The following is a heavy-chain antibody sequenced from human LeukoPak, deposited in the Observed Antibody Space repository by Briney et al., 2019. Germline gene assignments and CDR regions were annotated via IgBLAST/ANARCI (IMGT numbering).Heavy chain of an antibody. CDR1: GYTFTSYG. D-gene: IGHD2-2*02. CDR2: ISAYNGNT. Sequence: ASVKVSCTASGYTFTSYGISWVRQAPGQGLEWMGWISAYNGNTNYAQKLQGRVTMTTDTSTSTAYMELRSLRSDDTAVYYCARDYCSSTSCYRVYYYYYGMDVWGQGTTVTVSS. CDR3: ARDYCSSTSCYRVYYYYYGMDV. V-gene: IGHV1-18*01. J-gene: IGHJ6*02.